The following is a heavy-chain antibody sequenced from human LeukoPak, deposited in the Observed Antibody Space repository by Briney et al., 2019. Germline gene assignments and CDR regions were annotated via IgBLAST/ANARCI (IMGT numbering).Heavy chain of an antibody. CDR2: IIPILGIA. Sequence: SVKVSCKASGGTFSSYAISWVRQAPGQGLEWMGRIIPILGIANYAQKFQGRVTITADKSTSTAYMELSSLRSEDTAVYYCASSPYCSSTSCYHFDYWGQGTLVTVSS. CDR1: GGTFSSYA. J-gene: IGHJ4*02. CDR3: ASSPYCSSTSCYHFDY. D-gene: IGHD2-2*01. V-gene: IGHV1-69*04.